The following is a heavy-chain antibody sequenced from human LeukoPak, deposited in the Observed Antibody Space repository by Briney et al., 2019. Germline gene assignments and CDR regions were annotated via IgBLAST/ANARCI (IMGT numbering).Heavy chain of an antibody. CDR1: GDSVSSNRAA. CDR2: TYYGSKWYN. CDR3: ARTLGAVAAPRYFDY. Sequence: SQTLSLTCAISGDSVSSNRAAWNWIRQSPSSGLEWLGRTYYGSKWYNDYAGSVKSRITINPDTSKNQFSLKLSSVTAADTAVYYCARTLGAVAAPRYFDYWGQGTLVTVSS. D-gene: IGHD6-19*01. J-gene: IGHJ4*02. V-gene: IGHV6-1*01.